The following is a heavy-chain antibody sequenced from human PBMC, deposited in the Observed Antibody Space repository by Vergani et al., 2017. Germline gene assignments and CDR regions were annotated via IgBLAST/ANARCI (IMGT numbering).Heavy chain of an antibody. CDR1: GFMFSNYW. J-gene: IGHJ4*02. CDR2: IRYDGSRR. V-gene: IGHV3-30*02. CDR3: VKDKGTFEN. Sequence: VQLVESGGGLVQPGGSLRLSCAASGFMFSNYWMNWVRQAPGKGLEWVAFIRYDGSRRDYGESVKGRFTISRDNSKNMVYIQMNSLRPEDTAVYYCVKDKGTFENWGQGTLVTVSS. D-gene: IGHD1-7*01.